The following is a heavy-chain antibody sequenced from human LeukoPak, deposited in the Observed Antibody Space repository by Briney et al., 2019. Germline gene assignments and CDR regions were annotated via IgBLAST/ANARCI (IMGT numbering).Heavy chain of an antibody. CDR2: INPSGGST. CDR1: GYTFTSYY. J-gene: IGHJ2*01. D-gene: IGHD6-13*01. CDR3: ARGVGAAAARGYFDL. V-gene: IGHV1-46*01. Sequence: ASVKVSGKASGYTFTSYYMHWVRQAPGQGLEWMGIINPSGGSTSYAQKFQGRVTMTRDMSTSTVYMELSSLRSEDTAVYYCARGVGAAAARGYFDLWGRGTLVTVSS.